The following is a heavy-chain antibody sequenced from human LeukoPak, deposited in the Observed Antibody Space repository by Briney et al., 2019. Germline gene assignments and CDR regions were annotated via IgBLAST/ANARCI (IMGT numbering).Heavy chain of an antibody. J-gene: IGHJ5*02. V-gene: IGHV4-59*01. Sequence: PSETLSLTCTVSGGSISSYYWSRIRQPPGKGLEWIGYIYYSGSTNYNPSLKSRVTISVDTSKNQFSLKLSSVTAADTAVYYCARANGDRGWFDPWGQGTLVTVSS. D-gene: IGHD4-17*01. CDR3: ARANGDRGWFDP. CDR2: IYYSGST. CDR1: GGSISSYY.